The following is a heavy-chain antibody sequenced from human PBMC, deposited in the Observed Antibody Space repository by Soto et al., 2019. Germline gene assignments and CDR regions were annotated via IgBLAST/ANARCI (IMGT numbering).Heavy chain of an antibody. V-gene: IGHV3-74*01. CDR3: ARVKSGSYDWFDP. CDR1: GFTFGNYL. J-gene: IGHJ5*02. D-gene: IGHD3-10*01. CDR2: INTDGSRT. Sequence: GSLRLSCAASGFTFGNYLMHWVRQAPGKGLMWVSRINTDGSRTTYADSVKGRFAISRDNAKNTVYLQMNSLRAEDTAVYYCARVKSGSYDWFDPWGQGTLVTVSS.